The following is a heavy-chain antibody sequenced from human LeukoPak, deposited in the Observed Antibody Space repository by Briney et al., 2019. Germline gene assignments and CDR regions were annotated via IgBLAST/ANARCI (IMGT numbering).Heavy chain of an antibody. CDR1: GGSFSGYY. J-gene: IGHJ4*02. CDR2: INHSGST. CDR3: ARALWFGGLFLDY. Sequence: SETLSLTCAVYGGSFSGYYWSWIRQPPGKGLEWIGEINHSGSTNYNPSLKSRVTISVDTSKNQFSLKLSSVTAADTAVYYCARALWFGGLFLDYWGQGTLVTVSS. V-gene: IGHV4-34*01. D-gene: IGHD3-10*01.